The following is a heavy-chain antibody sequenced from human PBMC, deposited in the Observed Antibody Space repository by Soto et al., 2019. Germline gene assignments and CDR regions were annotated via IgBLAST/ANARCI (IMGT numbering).Heavy chain of an antibody. CDR3: ARESGGATATLDYYYFYMDV. CDR2: INPNGGVT. J-gene: IGHJ6*03. CDR1: GDTFNDYY. Sequence: QVQLVQSGAEVKRPGASVTVSCRSSGDTFNDYYIHWVRQAPGQGLEWMGWINPNGGVTKYAQKFQGWVSMNRDTSIRTVYMQLSRVRSDDTAVYYCARESGGATATLDYYYFYMDVWGTGTTVTVSS. V-gene: IGHV1-2*04. D-gene: IGHD5-12*01.